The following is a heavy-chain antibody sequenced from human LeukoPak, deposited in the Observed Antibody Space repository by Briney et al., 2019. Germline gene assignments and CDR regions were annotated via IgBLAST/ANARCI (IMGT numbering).Heavy chain of an antibody. D-gene: IGHD6-25*01. J-gene: IGHJ6*03. CDR3: ARDGTPNYSSGWVYMDV. V-gene: IGHV3-48*03. CDR2: IGSSDSTT. Sequence: GGSLRLSCAASGFTFSSYEMNWVRQAPGKGLEWLSYIGSSDSTTHYADSVKGRFTISRDNAKSSLYLQMNSLRVEDTAVYYCARDGTPNYSSGWVYMDVWGEGTTVTISS. CDR1: GFTFSSYE.